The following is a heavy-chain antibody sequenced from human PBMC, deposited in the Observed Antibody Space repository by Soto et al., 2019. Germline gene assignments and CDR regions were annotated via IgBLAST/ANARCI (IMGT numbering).Heavy chain of an antibody. J-gene: IGHJ5*02. Sequence: SETLSLTCTASGGFIRSYCWSWVRQPAGRGLEWIGRFCTSGGSNYNPSLKSRVSMSADMSSNQFSLKMNSVTAADTAVYYCARDFPGRFDPWGQGTLVTVSS. D-gene: IGHD1-26*01. CDR3: ARDFPGRFDP. CDR2: FCTSGGS. CDR1: GGFIRSYC. V-gene: IGHV4-4*07.